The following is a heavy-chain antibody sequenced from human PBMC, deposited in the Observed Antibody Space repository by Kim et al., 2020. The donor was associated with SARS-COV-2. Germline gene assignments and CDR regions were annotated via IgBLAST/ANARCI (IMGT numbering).Heavy chain of an antibody. J-gene: IGHJ3*02. CDR1: GGTFSSYT. Sequence: SVKVSCKASGGTFSSYTISWVRQAPGQGLEWMGRIIPILGIANYAQKFQGRVTITADKSTSTAYMELSSLRSEDTAVYYCARGGDLRYFDWLIHDAFDIWGQGTMVTVSS. D-gene: IGHD3-9*01. V-gene: IGHV1-69*02. CDR2: IIPILGIA. CDR3: ARGGDLRYFDWLIHDAFDI.